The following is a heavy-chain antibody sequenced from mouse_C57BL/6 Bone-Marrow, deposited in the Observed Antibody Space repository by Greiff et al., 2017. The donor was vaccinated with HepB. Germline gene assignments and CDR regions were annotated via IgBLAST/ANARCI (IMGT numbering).Heavy chain of an antibody. CDR1: GYTFTSYG. J-gene: IGHJ3*01. Sequence: VKLQESGAELARPGASVKLSCKASGYTFTSYGISWVKQRTGQGLEWIGEIYPRSGNTYYNEKFKGKATLTADKSSSTAYMELRSLTSEDSAVYFCARAYSGYAWFAYWGQGTLVTVSA. CDR2: IYPRSGNT. CDR3: ARAYSGYAWFAY. V-gene: IGHV1-81*01. D-gene: IGHD1-1*01.